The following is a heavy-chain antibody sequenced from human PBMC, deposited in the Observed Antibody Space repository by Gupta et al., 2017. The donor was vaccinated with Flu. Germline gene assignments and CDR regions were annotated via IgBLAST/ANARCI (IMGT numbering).Heavy chain of an antibody. V-gene: IGHV3-33*01. CDR3: ATGDSGSYYDRTGFDY. CDR2: IWYDGSNK. CDR1: GFTFSSYG. J-gene: IGHJ4*02. Sequence: QVQLVESGGGVVQPGRSLRLSCAASGFTFSSYGMHWVRQAPGKGLEWVAVIWYDGSNKYYADSVKGRFTISRDNSKNTLYLQMNSLRAEDTVVYYCATGDSGSYYDRTGFDYWGQGTLVTVSS. D-gene: IGHD1-26*01.